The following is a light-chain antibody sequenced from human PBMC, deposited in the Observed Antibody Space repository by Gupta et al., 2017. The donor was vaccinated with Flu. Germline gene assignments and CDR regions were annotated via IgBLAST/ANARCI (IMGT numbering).Light chain of an antibody. Sequence: PSILPASVGDRVTITCRASQGISIWLAWYQQKPGKAPKLLIYKASVLHNGVPSRFSGSGSGTEFTLTITGLQPDYFGSYYCQHYNSYPWTFGQGTKVEI. CDR2: KAS. CDR3: QHYNSYPWT. CDR1: QGISIW. V-gene: IGKV1-5*03. J-gene: IGKJ1*01.